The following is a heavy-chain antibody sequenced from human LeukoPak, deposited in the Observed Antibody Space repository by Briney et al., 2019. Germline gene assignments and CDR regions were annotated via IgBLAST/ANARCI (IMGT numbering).Heavy chain of an antibody. Sequence: SETLSLTCSVSGASISSYYWSWIRQPPGKGLEWIGYISYTGSTNYKPSLKSRVTISVDTSKNQFSLKLSSVTAADTAVYFCARLDYGDTNFDYWGQGTPVTVSS. CDR3: ARLDYGDTNFDY. V-gene: IGHV4-59*08. CDR2: ISYTGST. J-gene: IGHJ4*02. CDR1: GASISSYY. D-gene: IGHD4-17*01.